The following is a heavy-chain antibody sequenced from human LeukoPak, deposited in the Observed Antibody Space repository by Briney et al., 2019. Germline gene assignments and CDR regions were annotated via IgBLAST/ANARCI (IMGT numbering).Heavy chain of an antibody. Sequence: GGSLRLSCAASGFTFSSYAMSWVRQAPGKGLEWVSAISGSGGSAYYADSVKGRFTISRDNSKNTLYLQMNSLRAEDTTVYYCAKDKTGSGWYYFDYWGQGILVTVSS. CDR1: GFTFSSYA. CDR2: ISGSGGSA. CDR3: AKDKTGSGWYYFDY. D-gene: IGHD6-19*01. V-gene: IGHV3-23*01. J-gene: IGHJ4*02.